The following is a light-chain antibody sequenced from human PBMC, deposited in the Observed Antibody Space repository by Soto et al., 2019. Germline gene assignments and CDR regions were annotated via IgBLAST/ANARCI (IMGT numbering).Light chain of an antibody. Sequence: QSALTQPASVSGSPGQSITISCTGTSSDVGGYNYVSWYQQHPGKAPKLLIYDVSIRPSGASNRFSGSKSGNTASLTISGLQAEDEADYYCNSYTSSSTVIFGGGTQLTVL. CDR3: NSYTSSSTVI. J-gene: IGLJ2*01. CDR1: SSDVGGYNY. V-gene: IGLV2-14*03. CDR2: DVS.